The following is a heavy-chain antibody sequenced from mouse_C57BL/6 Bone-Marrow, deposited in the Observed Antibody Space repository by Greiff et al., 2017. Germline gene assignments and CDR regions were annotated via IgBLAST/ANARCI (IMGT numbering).Heavy chain of an antibody. J-gene: IGHJ2*01. CDR2: ISYAGSN. V-gene: IGHV3-6*01. CDR1: GYSITSGYY. CDR3: ARDAIRVDY. Sequence: DVKLQESGPGLVKPSQSLSITCSVTGYSITSGYYRYWIRQFPGNKLERMGYISYAGSNNYKQSLNTRISITRYTSKNQFFLKLNSETSEDTATANCARDAIRVDYWGQGTTLTVSS.